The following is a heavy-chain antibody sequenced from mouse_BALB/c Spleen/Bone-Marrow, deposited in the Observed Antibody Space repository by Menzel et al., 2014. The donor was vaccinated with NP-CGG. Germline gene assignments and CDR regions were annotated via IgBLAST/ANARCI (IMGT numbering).Heavy chain of an antibody. CDR2: INPSNGCT. CDR1: GYTFTSYW. Sequence: LVESGAELVKPGASVKLSCKASGYTFTSYWMHWVKQRPGQGLEWIGEINPSNGCTNYNEKFKSKATLTVDKSSSTAYMQLSSLTSEDSAVYYCARGGRYDERTWFAYWGQGTLVTVSA. D-gene: IGHD2-14*01. J-gene: IGHJ3*01. V-gene: IGHV1S81*02. CDR3: ARGGRYDERTWFAY.